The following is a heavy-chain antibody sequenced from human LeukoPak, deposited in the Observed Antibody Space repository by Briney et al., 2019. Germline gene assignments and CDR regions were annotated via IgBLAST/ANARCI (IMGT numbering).Heavy chain of an antibody. CDR1: GGSISSHF. CDR2: IYHSGGT. V-gene: IGHV4-59*08. CDR3: ARHVSGSGSYWGYYFDY. D-gene: IGHD3-10*01. Sequence: SETLSLTCTVSGGSISSHFWSWIRQPPGKGLEWIGYIYHSGGTNYNPSLKSRVTISVDTSKTQFSLKLSSVTAADTAVYYCARHVSGSGSYWGYYFDYWGQGTLVTVSS. J-gene: IGHJ4*02.